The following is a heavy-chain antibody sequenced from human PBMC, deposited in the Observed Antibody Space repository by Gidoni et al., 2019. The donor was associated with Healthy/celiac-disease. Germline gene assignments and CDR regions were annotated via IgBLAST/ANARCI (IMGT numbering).Heavy chain of an antibody. D-gene: IGHD3-22*01. J-gene: IGHJ4*02. Sequence: QVQLVQSGAEVKKPGSSVKVSCKASGGTFSSYAISWVRQAPGQGLERMGGIIPIFGTANYAQKFQGRVTITADKSTSTAYMELSSLRSEDTAVYYCARAYYYDSSGYYCGFDYWGQGTLVTVSS. CDR3: ARAYYYDSSGYYCGFDY. CDR2: IIPIFGTA. V-gene: IGHV1-69*06. CDR1: GGTFSSYA.